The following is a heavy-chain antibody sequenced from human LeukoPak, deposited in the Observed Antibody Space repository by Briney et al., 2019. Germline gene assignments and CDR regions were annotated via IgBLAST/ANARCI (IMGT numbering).Heavy chain of an antibody. CDR3: ARVLSSSSHFDC. Sequence: GGSLRLSCAASGFTFSSYSMNWVRQAPGKGLESISYISGSSSSIDYADSVKGRFTISRDNAKNSLYLQMNSLRVEDTAVYYCARVLSSSSHFDCWGQGTLVTVSS. J-gene: IGHJ4*02. CDR1: GFTFSSYS. D-gene: IGHD6-6*01. CDR2: ISGSSSSI. V-gene: IGHV3-48*01.